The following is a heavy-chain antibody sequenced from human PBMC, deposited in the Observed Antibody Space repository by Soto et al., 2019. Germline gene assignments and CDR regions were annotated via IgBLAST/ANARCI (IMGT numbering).Heavy chain of an antibody. Sequence: PSETLSFTWCLSGNAINRRKYYWGSIRQPTGKGLEWIGSIYFRGNTYYTPSLQTRLTISLDKSTSQFSLKLNSVTAADSAVYFFARLEGLAPTSNSSDFWGEAAL. CDR2: IYFRGNT. CDR3: ARLEGLAPTSNSSDF. D-gene: IGHD6-19*01. J-gene: IGHJ4*02. V-gene: IGHV4-39*01. CDR1: GNAINRRKYY.